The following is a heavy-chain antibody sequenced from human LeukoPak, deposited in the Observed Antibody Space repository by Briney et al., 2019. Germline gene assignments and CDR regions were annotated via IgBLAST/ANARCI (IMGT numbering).Heavy chain of an antibody. CDR2: IYSGGST. CDR3: ARGYCSSTSCLAFDP. CDR1: GFTFSSYS. D-gene: IGHD2-2*01. V-gene: IGHV3-53*04. Sequence: GGSLRLSCAASGFTFSSYSMNWVRQAPGKGLEWVSVIYSGGSTYYADSVKGRFTISRHNSKNTLYLQMNSLRAEDTAVYYCARGYCSSTSCLAFDPWGQGTLVTVSS. J-gene: IGHJ5*02.